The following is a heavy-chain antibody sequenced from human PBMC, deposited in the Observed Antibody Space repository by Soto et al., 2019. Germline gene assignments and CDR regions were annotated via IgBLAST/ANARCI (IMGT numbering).Heavy chain of an antibody. CDR1: GFTFSNYW. CDR2: IDHDGPT. V-gene: IGHV3-74*01. CDR3: VRDSHGYY. D-gene: IGHD4-17*01. Sequence: EVQLVESGGGLVQPGGSLRLSCAGSGFTFSNYWMHWVRQAPGKGLEWVSRIDHDGPTDYADSVRGRFTISRDNAENTRYLQMNSLRPEDTAVYYCVRDSHGYYWGQGTLVTVSS. J-gene: IGHJ4*02.